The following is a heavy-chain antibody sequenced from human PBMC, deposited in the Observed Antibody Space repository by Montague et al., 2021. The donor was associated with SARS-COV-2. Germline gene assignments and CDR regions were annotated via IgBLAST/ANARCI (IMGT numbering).Heavy chain of an antibody. CDR1: GDSVSSNSAA. CDR2: TYYRSKWYN. J-gene: IGHJ6*02. Sequence: CAISGDSVSSNSAAWNWIRQSPSRGLEWLGRTYYRSKWYNDYAVPVKSRITINPDTSKNQFSLQLNSVTPEDTAVYYCARGLWFGELLYYYYYGMDVWGQGTTVTVSS. D-gene: IGHD3-10*01. V-gene: IGHV6-1*01. CDR3: ARGLWFGELLYYYYYGMDV.